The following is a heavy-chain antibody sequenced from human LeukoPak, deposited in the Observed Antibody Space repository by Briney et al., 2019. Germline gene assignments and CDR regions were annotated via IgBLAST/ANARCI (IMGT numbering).Heavy chain of an antibody. CDR2: IYYSGST. V-gene: IGHV4-59*01. J-gene: IGHJ6*02. D-gene: IGHD6-19*01. CDR1: GGSISSYY. Sequence: SETLSLTCTVSGGSISSYYWSWIRQPPGNGLEWIGYIYYSGSTNYNPSLKSRVTISVDTSKNQFSLKLSSVTAADTAVYYCARAGRSGWSNYYYYGMDVWGQGTTVTVSS. CDR3: ARAGRSGWSNYYYYGMDV.